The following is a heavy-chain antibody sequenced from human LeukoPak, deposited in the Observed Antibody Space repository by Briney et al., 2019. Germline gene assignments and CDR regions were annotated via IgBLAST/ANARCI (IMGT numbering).Heavy chain of an antibody. J-gene: IGHJ4*02. CDR2: IIPIFGTA. Sequence: SVKVSCKASGGTFSSYAISWVRQAPGQGLEWMGGIIPIFGTANYAQKFQGRVTITADESTSTAYMELTSLRSEDTAVYYCARDRGIAAAGALLDYWGQGTLVTVSS. CDR3: ARDRGIAAAGALLDY. V-gene: IGHV1-69*13. D-gene: IGHD6-13*01. CDR1: GGTFSSYA.